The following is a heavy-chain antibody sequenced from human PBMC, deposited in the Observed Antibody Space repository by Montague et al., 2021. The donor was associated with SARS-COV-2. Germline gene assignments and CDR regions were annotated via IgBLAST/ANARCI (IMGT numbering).Heavy chain of an antibody. J-gene: IGHJ3*02. CDR1: GGSISTYY. CDR2: IYNSGST. V-gene: IGHV4-59*01. Sequence: SETLSLTCTVSGGSISTYYWSWIRQPPGKGLEWIGHIYNSGSTXXXPSXXXRVTISVDTSKNQFSLKLSSVTAADTAVYYCARADITMVRGVNRWAFDIWGQGTMVTVSS. CDR3: ARADITMVRGVNRWAFDI. D-gene: IGHD3-10*01.